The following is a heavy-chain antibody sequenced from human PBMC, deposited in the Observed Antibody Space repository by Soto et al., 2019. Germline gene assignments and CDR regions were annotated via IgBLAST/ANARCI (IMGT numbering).Heavy chain of an antibody. CDR1: GGSMRNYF. D-gene: IGHD6-13*01. CDR3: AAGEASSRNLAPYYLDF. J-gene: IGHJ4*02. Sequence: SETLSLTCTVSGGSMRNYFWTWIRQPPGKGLEWIGYIHYSGTTSFFPSYNPSLRSRVTISEDTSKNQFSLKLLSVTTAGTAVYFCAAGEASSRNLAPYYLDFWGQGTLVTVPQ. V-gene: IGHV4-59*01. CDR2: IHYSGTT.